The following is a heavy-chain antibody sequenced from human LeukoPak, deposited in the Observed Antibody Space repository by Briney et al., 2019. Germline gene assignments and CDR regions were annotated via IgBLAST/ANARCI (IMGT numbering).Heavy chain of an antibody. CDR2: IIPILGIA. Sequence: ASVKVSCKASGGTFSIYAISWVRQAPGQGLEWMGRIIPILGIANYAQKFQGRVTITADKSTSTAYMELSSLRSEDTAVYYCARSDTASRWSDYWGQGTLVTVSS. D-gene: IGHD5-18*01. J-gene: IGHJ4*02. CDR3: ARSDTASRWSDY. CDR1: GGTFSIYA. V-gene: IGHV1-69*04.